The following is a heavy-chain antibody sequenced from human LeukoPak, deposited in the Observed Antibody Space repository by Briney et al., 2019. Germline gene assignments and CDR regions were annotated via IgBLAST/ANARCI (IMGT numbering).Heavy chain of an antibody. CDR2: MNPNSGNT. D-gene: IGHD6-13*01. Sequence: GASVKVSCKASGYTFTSYDINWVRQATGQGLEWMGWMNPNSGNTGYAQKFKGRVTMTRNTSISTAYMELSSLRSEDTAVYYCARQSSSWYYYWFDPWGQGTLVTVSS. V-gene: IGHV1-8*01. CDR1: GYTFTSYD. CDR3: ARQSSSWYYYWFDP. J-gene: IGHJ5*02.